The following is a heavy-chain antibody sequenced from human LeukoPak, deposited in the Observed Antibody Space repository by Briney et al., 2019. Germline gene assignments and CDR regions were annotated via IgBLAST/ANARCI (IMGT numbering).Heavy chain of an antibody. CDR3: AKDPHTRGYSSSWYLDY. Sequence: GGSLRLSCAASGFTFSSYAMSWVRQAPGKGLEWVSAISGSGGSTYYADSVKGRVTISRDNSKNTLYLQMNSLRAEDTAVYYCAKDPHTRGYSSSWYLDYWGQGTLVTVSS. CDR2: ISGSGGST. CDR1: GFTFSSYA. V-gene: IGHV3-23*01. D-gene: IGHD6-13*01. J-gene: IGHJ4*02.